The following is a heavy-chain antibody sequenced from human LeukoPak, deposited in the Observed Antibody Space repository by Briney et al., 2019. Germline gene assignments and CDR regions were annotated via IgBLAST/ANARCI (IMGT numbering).Heavy chain of an antibody. CDR1: GFTFDDYA. CDR2: ITWNSGTI. Sequence: GGFLRLSCAASGFTFDDYAMHWVRQAPGRGLEWVSGITWNSGTIAYADSVKGRFTISRDNAKNSLYLQMNSLRAEDTAVYYCARDPLTPYDYYMDVWGKGTTVTVSS. CDR3: ARDPLTPYDYYMDV. V-gene: IGHV3-9*01. J-gene: IGHJ6*03. D-gene: IGHD2-15*01.